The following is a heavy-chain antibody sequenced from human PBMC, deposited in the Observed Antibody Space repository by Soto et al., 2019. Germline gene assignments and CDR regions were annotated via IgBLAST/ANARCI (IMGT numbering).Heavy chain of an antibody. Sequence: QVQLQESGPGLVKPSQTLSLTCTVSGGSISSGGYYWSWIHQHPGKGLEWIGYIYYSGSTYYNPSLKRRVTISVDTSKNQFSLKLSSVTAAYTAVYCCAGEAWGNRESEAFDIWGQGTMVTVSS. D-gene: IGHD3-10*01. V-gene: IGHV4-31*03. CDR1: GGSISSGGYY. CDR2: IYYSGST. CDR3: AGEAWGNRESEAFDI. J-gene: IGHJ3*02.